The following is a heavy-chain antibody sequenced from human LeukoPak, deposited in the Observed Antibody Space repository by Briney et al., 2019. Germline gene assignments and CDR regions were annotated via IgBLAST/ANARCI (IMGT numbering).Heavy chain of an antibody. D-gene: IGHD6-13*01. V-gene: IGHV4-34*01. CDR3: AREGSIAAAGLDY. CDR2: INHSGST. J-gene: IGHJ4*02. CDR1: GGSFSGYY. Sequence: SETLSLTCAVYGGSFSGYYWSWIRQPPGKGLEWIGEINHSGSTNYNPSLKGRVTISVDTSKNQFSLKLSSVTAADTAVYYCAREGSIAAAGLDYWGQGTLVTVSS.